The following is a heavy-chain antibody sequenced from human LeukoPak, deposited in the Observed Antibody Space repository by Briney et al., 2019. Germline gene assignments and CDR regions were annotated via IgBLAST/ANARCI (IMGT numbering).Heavy chain of an antibody. CDR1: GFTFSSYS. V-gene: IGHV3-21*01. D-gene: IGHD6-13*01. CDR3: ARASEQPTAFDI. CDR2: ISSSSSYI. Sequence: GGSLRLSCAASGFTFSSYSMKWVRQAPGKGREWVSSISSSSSYIYYADSVKGRFTISRDNAKNSLYLQMNSLRAEDTAVYYCARASEQPTAFDIWGQGTMVTVSS. J-gene: IGHJ3*02.